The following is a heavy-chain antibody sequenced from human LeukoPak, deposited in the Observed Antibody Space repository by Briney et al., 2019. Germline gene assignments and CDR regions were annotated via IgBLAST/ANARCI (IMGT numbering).Heavy chain of an antibody. CDR1: GFTFSSYE. Sequence: GGSLRLSCAASGFTFSSYELNWVRQAPGKGLEWVSSISSSSSYIYYADSVKGRFTISRDNAKNSLYLQMNSLRAEDTAVYYCARDPQYGSSGWYPFDYWGQGTLVTVSS. CDR3: ARDPQYGSSGWYPFDY. D-gene: IGHD6-19*01. V-gene: IGHV3-21*01. J-gene: IGHJ4*02. CDR2: ISSSSSYI.